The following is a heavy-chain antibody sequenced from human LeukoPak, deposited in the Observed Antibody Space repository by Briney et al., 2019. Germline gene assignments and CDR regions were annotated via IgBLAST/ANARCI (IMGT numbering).Heavy chain of an antibody. CDR2: MNPHSGKT. CDR1: GYPFNNYD. CDR3: ARDSLSGTRSRWFDP. D-gene: IGHD1-26*01. Sequence: ASVKVSCEASGYPFNNYDINWVRQATGQGLEWMGWMNPHSGKTGYAQNFQGRVTMTRDTSISTAYMELSSLRSEDTAVYYCARDSLSGTRSRWFDPWGQGTLVTVSS. J-gene: IGHJ5*02. V-gene: IGHV1-8*01.